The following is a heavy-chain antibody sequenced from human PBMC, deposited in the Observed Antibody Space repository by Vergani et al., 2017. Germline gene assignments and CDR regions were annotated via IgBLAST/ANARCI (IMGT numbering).Heavy chain of an antibody. Sequence: EVQLLESGGRLVQPGGSLRLSCVASGFAFSRYAMSWVRQAPGKGLEWVSSISSSSSYIYYADSVKGRFTISRDNAKNSLYLQMNSLRAEDTAVYYCAKEIFFRSGAAFDIWGQGTMVTVSS. CDR2: ISSSSSYI. CDR3: AKEIFFRSGAAFDI. V-gene: IGHV3-21*01. D-gene: IGHD6-19*01. J-gene: IGHJ3*02. CDR1: GFAFSRYA.